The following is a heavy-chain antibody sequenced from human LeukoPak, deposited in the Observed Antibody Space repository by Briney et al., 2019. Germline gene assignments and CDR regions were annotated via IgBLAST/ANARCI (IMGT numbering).Heavy chain of an antibody. CDR1: GGSISSHY. D-gene: IGHD1/OR15-1a*01. CDR3: AREQYNWNTGGWLDP. Sequence: PSETLSLTCTVSGGSISSHYWSWIRQPPGKGLEWIGYIYYSGSTNYNPSLKSRVTISVDTSKNQFSLKLSSVTAADTAVYYCAREQYNWNTGGWLDPWGQGTLVTVSS. V-gene: IGHV4-59*11. CDR2: IYYSGST. J-gene: IGHJ5*02.